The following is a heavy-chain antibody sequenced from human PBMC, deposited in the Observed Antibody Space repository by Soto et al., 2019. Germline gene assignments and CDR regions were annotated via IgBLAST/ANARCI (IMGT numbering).Heavy chain of an antibody. CDR1: GFTFSSYW. D-gene: IGHD1-26*01. Sequence: PGESLKISCAASGFTFSSYWTHWVRQAPGKGLVWVSRINSEGSSTSYADSVKGRFTISRDNAKNTRYLQMNRLRAEDRAVYYCARVTWEPRGVFDVWGQGTMVNV. CDR2: INSEGSST. CDR3: ARVTWEPRGVFDV. J-gene: IGHJ3*01. V-gene: IGHV3-74*01.